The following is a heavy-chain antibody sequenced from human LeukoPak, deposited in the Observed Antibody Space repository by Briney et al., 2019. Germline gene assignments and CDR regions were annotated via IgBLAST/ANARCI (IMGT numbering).Heavy chain of an antibody. CDR2: MSYDGSNE. D-gene: IGHD2-2*01. V-gene: IGHV3-30*18. CDR1: GFTFSSYG. Sequence: GGSLRLSCAASGFTFSSYGMHWVRQAPGKGLEWVAVMSYDGSNEFYADSVKGRFNISRDNSKNTLYLQMNSLRPDDTALYYCAKGGCSSSNCYANYWGQGTLVTVSS. CDR3: AKGGCSSSNCYANY. J-gene: IGHJ4*02.